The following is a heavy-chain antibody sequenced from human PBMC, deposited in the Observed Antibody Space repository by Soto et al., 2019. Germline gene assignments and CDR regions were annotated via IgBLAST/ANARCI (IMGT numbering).Heavy chain of an antibody. CDR3: ASGRTTALDY. V-gene: IGHV4-30-2*01. D-gene: IGHD4-17*01. J-gene: IGHJ4*02. CDR2: IYHSGSP. CDR1: GGSISSGGYS. Sequence: QLQLQESGSGLVKPSQTLSLTCAVSGGSISSGGYSWSWIRQPPGKGLEWIGYIYHSGSPYYNPSLKSRVTISVDRSKHQFSLKLSSVTAADTAVYYCASGRTTALDYWGQGTRVTVSP.